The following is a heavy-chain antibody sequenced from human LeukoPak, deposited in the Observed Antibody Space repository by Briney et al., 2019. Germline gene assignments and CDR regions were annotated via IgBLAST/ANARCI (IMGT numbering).Heavy chain of an antibody. D-gene: IGHD1-1*01. CDR1: GYTFTSYG. CDR2: ISAYNGNT. V-gene: IGHV1-18*01. Sequence: ASVKVSCKASGYTFTSYGISRVRQAPGQGLEWMGWISAYNGNTNYAQKLQGRVTMTTDTSTSTAYMELRSLRSDGTAVYYCARVWNDGLIDDYWGQGTLVTVSS. CDR3: ARVWNDGLIDDY. J-gene: IGHJ4*02.